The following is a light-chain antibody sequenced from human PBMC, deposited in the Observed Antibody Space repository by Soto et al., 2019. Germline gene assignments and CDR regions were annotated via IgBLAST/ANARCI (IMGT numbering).Light chain of an antibody. Sequence: QSVLTQPPSVSGAPGQRVTISCTGGSSNIGAVYDVHWYQHLPGTAPKLLIYGNSNRPSGVPDRFSGSKSGTSASLAITGLQAEDEADYYCQSYDSSLSGSVFGGGTKLTVL. CDR3: QSYDSSLSGSV. CDR1: SSNIGAVYD. J-gene: IGLJ2*01. CDR2: GNS. V-gene: IGLV1-40*01.